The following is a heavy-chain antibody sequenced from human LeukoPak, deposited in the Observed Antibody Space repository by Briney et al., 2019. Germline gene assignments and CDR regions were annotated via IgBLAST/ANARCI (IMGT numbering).Heavy chain of an antibody. V-gene: IGHV1-69*04. CDR1: GYTFNDYG. Sequence: GASVKVSCKASGYTFNDYGISWVRQAPGQGLEWMGRIIPILGIANYAQKFQGRVTITADKSTSTAYMELSSLRSEDTAVYYCASMVRGALYYGMDVWGQGTTVTVSS. J-gene: IGHJ6*02. CDR2: IIPILGIA. D-gene: IGHD3-10*01. CDR3: ASMVRGALYYGMDV.